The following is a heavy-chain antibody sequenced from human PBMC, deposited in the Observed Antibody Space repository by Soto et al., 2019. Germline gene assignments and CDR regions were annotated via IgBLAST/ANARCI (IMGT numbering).Heavy chain of an antibody. Sequence: QVQLVQSGAEVKKPGSSVKVSCKASGGTFSSYAISWVRQAPGQGLEWMGGIIPIFGTANYAQKFQGRVTITAVESRSTAYMELSSLTSADTAVYYCARRRAAPLYSSYGMDVWGLGNTVTVSS. V-gene: IGHV1-69*12. CDR2: IIPIFGTA. J-gene: IGHJ6*02. CDR1: GGTFSSYA. CDR3: ARRRAAPLYSSYGMDV. D-gene: IGHD2-15*01.